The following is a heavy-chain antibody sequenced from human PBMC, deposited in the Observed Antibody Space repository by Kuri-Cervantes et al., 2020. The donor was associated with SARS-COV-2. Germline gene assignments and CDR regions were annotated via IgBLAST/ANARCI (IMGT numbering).Heavy chain of an antibody. CDR1: GFTFSSYW. V-gene: IGHV3-7*01. J-gene: IGHJ4*02. CDR2: IKQDGSEK. CDR3: AREGEDTAMVSGFDY. D-gene: IGHD5-18*01. Sequence: GGSLRLSCAASGFTFSSYWMSWVRQAPGKGLEWVANIKQDGSEKYYVDSVKGRFTISRDNAKNSLYLQMNSLRAEDTAVYYCAREGEDTAMVSGFDYWGQGTLVTVSS.